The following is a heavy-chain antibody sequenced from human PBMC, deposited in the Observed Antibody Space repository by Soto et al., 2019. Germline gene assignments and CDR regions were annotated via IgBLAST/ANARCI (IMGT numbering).Heavy chain of an antibody. V-gene: IGHV5-51*01. D-gene: IGHD3-10*01. Sequence: PGESLKISCKGSGYSFTSYWIGWVRQMPGKGLEWMGIIYPGDSDTRYSPSFQGQVTISADKSISAAYLHWSSLKASDTAMYYCARTYYYGSGSYWVPNYWGQGTLVTVSS. CDR2: IYPGDSDT. CDR3: ARTYYYGSGSYWVPNY. J-gene: IGHJ4*02. CDR1: GYSFTSYW.